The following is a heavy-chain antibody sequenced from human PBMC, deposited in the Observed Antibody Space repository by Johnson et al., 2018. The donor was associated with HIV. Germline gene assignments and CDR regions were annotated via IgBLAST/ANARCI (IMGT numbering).Heavy chain of an antibody. CDR2: ISYDGSNK. Sequence: QVLLVESGGGLVKPGGSLSLSCTASGFTFSTYAMHWVRQAPGKGLEWVAAISYDGSNKYYADSVKGRFTISRDNSKNTLYLQMNRLRAEDTAVYYCARGGADHDAFDIWGQGTMVTVSS. D-gene: IGHD1-26*01. V-gene: IGHV3-30*04. CDR3: ARGGADHDAFDI. CDR1: GFTFSTYA. J-gene: IGHJ3*02.